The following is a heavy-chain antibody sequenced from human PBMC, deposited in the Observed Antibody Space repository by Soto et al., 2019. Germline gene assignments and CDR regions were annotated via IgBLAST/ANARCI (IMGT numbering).Heavy chain of an antibody. CDR3: ARDFVIRGAYYYYGMDV. J-gene: IGHJ6*02. V-gene: IGHV1-18*04. CDR1: GYTFTSYG. CDR2: ISAYNGNT. Sequence: QVQLVQSGAEVKKPGASVKVSCKASGYTFTSYGISWVRQAPGQGLEWMGWISAYNGNTNYAQKLQGRVTMTTDTSTSTAYMELRSLRSDDTAVYYCARDFVIRGAYYYYGMDVWGQGTTVTVSS. D-gene: IGHD1-26*01.